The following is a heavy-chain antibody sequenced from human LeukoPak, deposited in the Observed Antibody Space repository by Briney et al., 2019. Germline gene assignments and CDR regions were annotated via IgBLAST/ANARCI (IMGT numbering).Heavy chain of an antibody. CDR3: AREALYGSGSSHFDY. CDR1: GGSISSYY. CDR2: IYTSGST. V-gene: IGHV4-4*07. Sequence: SETLSLTCTVSGGSISSYYWSWIRQPAGKGLEWIGRIYTSGSTNYNPSLKSRVTMSVDTSKNQFSLKLSSVTAADTAVYYCAREALYGSGSSHFDYWGQGTLVTVSS. D-gene: IGHD3-10*01. J-gene: IGHJ4*02.